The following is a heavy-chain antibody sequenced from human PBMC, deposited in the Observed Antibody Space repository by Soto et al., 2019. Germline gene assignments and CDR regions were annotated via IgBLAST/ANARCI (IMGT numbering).Heavy chain of an antibody. CDR3: ARVSLVDYYFDY. Sequence: SETLSLTCTVSGGSISSYYWSWIRQPPGKGLEWIGYIYYSGSTNYNPSLKSRVNISVDTSKNQFSLKLSSVTAADTAVYYCARVSLVDYYFDYWGQGTLVTVSS. J-gene: IGHJ4*02. CDR1: GGSISSYY. V-gene: IGHV4-59*01. CDR2: IYYSGST. D-gene: IGHD2-15*01.